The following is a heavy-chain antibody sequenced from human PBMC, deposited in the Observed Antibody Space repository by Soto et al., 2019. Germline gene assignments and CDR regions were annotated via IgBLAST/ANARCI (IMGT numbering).Heavy chain of an antibody. D-gene: IGHD3-10*02. CDR2: INIGSGTT. V-gene: IGHV1-3*04. CDR3: ARYYYARAHYDDHFDY. CDR1: GYSFSDYA. Sequence: QVQLVQSGAEVRKPGASVKVSCETSGYSFSDYAIHWVRQAPGQGLEWMGWINIGSGTTKYSQRFQGRLTITTDTSASAAYMEMRSLRSEDTATYYCARYYYARAHYDDHFDYWGLGTLVTVSS. J-gene: IGHJ4*02.